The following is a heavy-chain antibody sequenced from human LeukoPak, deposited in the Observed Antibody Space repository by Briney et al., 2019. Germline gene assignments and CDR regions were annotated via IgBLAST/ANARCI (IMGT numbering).Heavy chain of an antibody. V-gene: IGHV3-7*05. J-gene: IGHJ3*02. CDR3: ARRGDISSMSAFDI. D-gene: IGHD3-22*01. CDR2: IKQDASEI. Sequence: PGGSLRLSCAASGVTFSNYWMNWVRQAPGQGLEWVANIKQDASEIYYVDSVKGRFTISRDNAKSSLYLQMNSPRVQNKGVYYCARRGDISSMSAFDIWGQGTMVTVSS. CDR1: GVTFSNYW.